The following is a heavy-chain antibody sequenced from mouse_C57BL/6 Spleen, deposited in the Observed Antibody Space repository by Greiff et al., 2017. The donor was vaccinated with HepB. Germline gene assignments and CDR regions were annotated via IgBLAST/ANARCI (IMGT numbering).Heavy chain of an antibody. J-gene: IGHJ4*01. D-gene: IGHD1-1*02. CDR2: INYDGSST. CDR1: GFTFSDYY. Sequence: DVQLVESEGGLVQPGSSMKLSCTASGFTFSDYYMAWVRQVPEKGLEWVANINYDGSSTYYLDSLKSRFIISRDNAKNILYLHMSSLKSEETAAYYCARDRFDCGVGAMDYWGQGTSVTVSS. V-gene: IGHV5-16*01. CDR3: ARDRFDCGVGAMDY.